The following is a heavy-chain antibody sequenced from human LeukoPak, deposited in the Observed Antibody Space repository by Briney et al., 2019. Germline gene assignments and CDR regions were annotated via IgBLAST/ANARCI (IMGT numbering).Heavy chain of an antibody. V-gene: IGHV1-69*05. J-gene: IGHJ3*02. CDR3: ARSRITIFGVVINDAFDI. CDR2: IIPIFGTA. Sequence: ASVTVSFKCSGGTFICYAIRWVRQAPGQGLEWMGGIIPIFGTANYAQKFQGRVTITTDESTSTAYMELSSLRSEDTAVYYCARSRITIFGVVINDAFDIWGQGTMVTVSS. CDR1: GGTFICYA. D-gene: IGHD3-3*01.